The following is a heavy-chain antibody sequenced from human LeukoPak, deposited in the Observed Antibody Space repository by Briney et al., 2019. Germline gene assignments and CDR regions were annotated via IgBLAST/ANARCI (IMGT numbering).Heavy chain of an antibody. CDR2: ISATGNYI. Sequence: GGSLRLSCAASGFTFSSYTMNWVRQAPGKGLEWVSSISATGNYIYYADSVKGRFTISRDNAKNSLYLQMNSLRAEDTAVYYCARDRSGYTFDDWGQGTLVTVSS. D-gene: IGHD5-18*01. V-gene: IGHV3-21*01. CDR3: ARDRSGYTFDD. CDR1: GFTFSSYT. J-gene: IGHJ4*02.